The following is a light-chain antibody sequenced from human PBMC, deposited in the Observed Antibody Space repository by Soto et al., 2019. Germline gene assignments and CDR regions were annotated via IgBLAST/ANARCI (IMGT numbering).Light chain of an antibody. V-gene: IGLV2-14*01. Sequence: QSVLTQPASVSGSPGQSITISCTGTSSDVGGYNYVSWYQQHPGKAPKLIIYEVTHRPSGVSSRFYGSRSGNTASLTISGLQAGDAADYYCKSRTTRNTLVFGGGTQLTVL. CDR3: KSRTTRNTLV. CDR2: EVT. CDR1: SSDVGGYNY. J-gene: IGLJ3*02.